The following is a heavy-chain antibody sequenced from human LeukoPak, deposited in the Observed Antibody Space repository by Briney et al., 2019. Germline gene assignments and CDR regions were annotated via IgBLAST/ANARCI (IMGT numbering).Heavy chain of an antibody. Sequence: SETLSLTCTVSGYSISSGYYWGWIRQPPGKGLVWIGSIYHSGSTYYNPSLKSRVTISVDTSKNQFSLKLSSVTAADTAVYYCATSGWYQTGVYWGQGTLVTVSS. J-gene: IGHJ4*02. CDR3: ATSGWYQTGVY. V-gene: IGHV4-38-2*02. CDR1: GYSISSGYY. D-gene: IGHD6-13*01. CDR2: IYHSGST.